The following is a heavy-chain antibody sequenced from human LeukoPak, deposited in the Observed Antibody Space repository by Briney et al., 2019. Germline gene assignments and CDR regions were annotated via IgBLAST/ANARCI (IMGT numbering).Heavy chain of an antibody. D-gene: IGHD3-22*01. CDR1: GFTFSSYE. CDR2: ISSSGSTI. J-gene: IGHJ4*02. V-gene: IGHV3-48*03. CDR3: ARGYYYDSSGYYYSSSDFDY. Sequence: GGSLRLSCAASGFTFSSYEMNWVRQAPGKGLEWVSYISSSGSTIYYADSVKGQFTISRDNAKNSLYLQMNSLRAEDTAVYYCARGYYYDSSGYYYSSSDFDYWGQGTLVTVSS.